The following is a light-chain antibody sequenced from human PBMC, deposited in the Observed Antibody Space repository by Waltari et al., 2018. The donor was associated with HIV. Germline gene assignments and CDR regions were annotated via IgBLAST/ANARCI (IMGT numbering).Light chain of an antibody. CDR1: SSNTGAGYD. J-gene: IGLJ2*01. CDR2: GNN. CDR3: QSYDSRLRAVV. V-gene: IGLV1-40*01. Sequence: QSVLTQPPSVSGAPGQRVTISCTGSSSNTGAGYDVHWYQQLPGPAPKLLISGNNNRPSGVPDRFSGSKSGTSVSLAITGLQAEDEADYFCQSYDSRLRAVVFGGGTKLTVL.